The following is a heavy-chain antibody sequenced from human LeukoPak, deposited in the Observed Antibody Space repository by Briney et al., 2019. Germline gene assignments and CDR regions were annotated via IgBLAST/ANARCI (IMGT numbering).Heavy chain of an antibody. J-gene: IGHJ4*02. CDR3: AKTNSSGYYYPLDY. D-gene: IGHD3-22*01. Sequence: GGSLRLSCAASGFTFSSYAMNWVRQAPGKGLEWVSAISGGGAKTYYADSVKGRFTISRDNSKNTLYLQMNSLRAEDTAVYYCAKTNSSGYYYPLDYWGQGTLVTVSS. CDR2: ISGGGAKT. CDR1: GFTFSSYA. V-gene: IGHV3-23*01.